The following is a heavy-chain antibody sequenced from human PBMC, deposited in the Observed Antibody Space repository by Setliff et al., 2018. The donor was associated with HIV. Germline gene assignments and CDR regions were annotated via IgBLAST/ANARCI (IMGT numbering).Heavy chain of an antibody. D-gene: IGHD2-2*01. CDR1: GFTFRDYA. J-gene: IGHJ6*03. CDR2: ISGSGGTT. V-gene: IGHV3-23*01. Sequence: PGGSLRLSCAASGFTFRDYAMNWVRQVPGKGLEWVSGISGSGGTTYYTDSVKGRFTISRDNSKNTLFLQMKSLRAEDTAVYYCAKGTSKVTAYYYYMDVWGKGTTVTVSS. CDR3: AKGTSKVTAYYYYMDV.